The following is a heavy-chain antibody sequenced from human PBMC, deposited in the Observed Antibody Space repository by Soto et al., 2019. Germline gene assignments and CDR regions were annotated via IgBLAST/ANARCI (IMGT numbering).Heavy chain of an antibody. V-gene: IGHV4-38-2*02. CDR2: IFQSGST. J-gene: IGHJ4*02. Sequence: SETLFLTYTVSGYSISNAYYWGWIRQPPGKGLEWIGSIFQSGSTYYNPSLKSRVTISVDTSKNQFSLKLRSVTAADTAVYYCARGGGYYYNTGGYYADYWGQGTLGTVS. CDR1: GYSISNAYY. CDR3: ARGGGYYYNTGGYYADY. D-gene: IGHD3-22*01.